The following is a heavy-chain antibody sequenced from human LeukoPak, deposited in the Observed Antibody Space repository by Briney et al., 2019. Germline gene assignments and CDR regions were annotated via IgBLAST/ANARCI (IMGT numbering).Heavy chain of an antibody. CDR2: IYYSGST. V-gene: IGHV4-59*01. CDR1: GGSISSYY. Sequence: SETLSLTCTVSGGSISSYYWSWIRQPPGKGLEWIGYIYYSGSTNYNPSLKSRVTISVDTSKNQFSLKLSSVTAADTAVYYCARRGYCSSTSCYASPFDYWGQGTLVTVSS. D-gene: IGHD2-2*01. CDR3: ARRGYCSSTSCYASPFDY. J-gene: IGHJ4*02.